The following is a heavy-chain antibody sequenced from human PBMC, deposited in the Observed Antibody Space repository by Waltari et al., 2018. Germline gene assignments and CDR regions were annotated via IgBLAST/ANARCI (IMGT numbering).Heavy chain of an antibody. CDR2: IYHSGST. CDR1: GSSSSSGYY. V-gene: IGHV4-38-2*01. CDR3: AIKNSSYYYMDV. J-gene: IGHJ6*03. D-gene: IGHD5-18*01. Sequence: QVQLQESGPGLVKPSETLSLTCSVSGSSSSSGYYWGWIRQPPGKGLEYVASIYHSGSTYYEPSLRSRVTISVDTSKNQFSLKLSSVTAADTAVYYCAIKNSSYYYMDVWGKGTTVTVSS.